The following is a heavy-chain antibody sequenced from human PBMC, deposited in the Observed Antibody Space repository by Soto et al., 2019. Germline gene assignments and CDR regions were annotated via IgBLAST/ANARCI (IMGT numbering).Heavy chain of an antibody. Sequence: ASVKVSCKASGYTFTSYGISWVRQAPGQGLEWMGWISAYNGNTNYAQKLQGRVTMTTDTSTSTAYMELRSLRSDDTAVYYCARDVGTDDSSGCFVEWGQGTMGTFSS. CDR3: ARDVGTDDSSGCFVE. D-gene: IGHD3-22*01. V-gene: IGHV1-18*01. J-gene: IGHJ4*02. CDR1: GYTFTSYG. CDR2: ISAYNGNT.